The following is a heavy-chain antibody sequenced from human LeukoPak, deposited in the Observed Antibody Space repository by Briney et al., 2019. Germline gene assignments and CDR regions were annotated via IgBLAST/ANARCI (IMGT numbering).Heavy chain of an antibody. CDR2: IIPIFGTA. CDR3: AMTPRTYYYYMDV. Sequence: SVKVSCKASGGTFSTYAISWVRQAPGQGLEWMGGIIPIFGTANYAQKFQVRVTITADESTSTAYMELSSLRSEDTAVYYCAMTPRTYYYYMDVWGKGTTVTISS. V-gene: IGHV1-69*13. J-gene: IGHJ6*03. D-gene: IGHD1-14*01. CDR1: GGTFSTYA.